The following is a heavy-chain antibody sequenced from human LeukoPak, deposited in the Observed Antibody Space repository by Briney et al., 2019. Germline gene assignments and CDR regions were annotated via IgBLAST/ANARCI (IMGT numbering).Heavy chain of an antibody. J-gene: IGHJ6*02. CDR3: ARVGGSYTYYYYYGMDV. CDR2: MNPNSGNT. V-gene: IGHV1-8*01. Sequence: ASVKVSCKASGYTFTSYDINWVRQAIGRGLEWMGWMNPNSGNTGYAQKFQGRVTMTRNTSISTAYMELSSLRSEDTAVYYCARVGGSYTYYYYYGMDVWGQGTTVTVSS. CDR1: GYTFTSYD. D-gene: IGHD1-26*01.